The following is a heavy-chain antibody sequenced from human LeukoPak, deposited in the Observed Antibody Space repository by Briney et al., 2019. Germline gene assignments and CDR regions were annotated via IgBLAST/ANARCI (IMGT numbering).Heavy chain of an antibody. Sequence: GGSLRLSCAASGFTVSSNYMSWVRQAPGKGLEWVSVIYSGGSTYYADSVKGRFTISRDNSKNTLYLQMNSLRAEDTAVYYCARTTVVTGRYYYYYMDVWGKGTTVTVSS. CDR2: IYSGGST. J-gene: IGHJ6*03. CDR3: ARTTVVTGRYYYYYMDV. CDR1: GFTVSSNY. D-gene: IGHD4-23*01. V-gene: IGHV3-53*01.